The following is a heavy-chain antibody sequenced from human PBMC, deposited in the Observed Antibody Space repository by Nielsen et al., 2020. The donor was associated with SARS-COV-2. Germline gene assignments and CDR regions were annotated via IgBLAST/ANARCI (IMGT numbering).Heavy chain of an antibody. D-gene: IGHD2-21*02. V-gene: IGHV1-69*04. Sequence: SVQVSCKASGYTFTSYGISWVRQAPGQGLEWMGRIIPILGIANYAQKFQGRVTITADKSTSTAYMELSSLRSEDTAVYYCARDRPAYCGGDCYSDYWGQGTLVTVSS. CDR1: GYTFTSYG. CDR3: ARDRPAYCGGDCYSDY. CDR2: IIPILGIA. J-gene: IGHJ4*02.